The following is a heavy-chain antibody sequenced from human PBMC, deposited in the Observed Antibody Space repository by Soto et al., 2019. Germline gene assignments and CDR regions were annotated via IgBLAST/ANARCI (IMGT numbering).Heavy chain of an antibody. CDR3: GREENGDVGDH. CDR2: VIPSLGIA. V-gene: IGHV1-69*04. D-gene: IGHD4-17*01. CDR1: GDTFSIYT. Sequence: QVQLVQSEAEVKRPGSSVRVSCKASGDTFSIYTFSWVRQAPGQGLEWMGRVIPSLGIANYEQTFQGRVTITADISTATVHMELSSLRSDDTAIYYCGREENGDVGDHWGQGSLVIVSS. J-gene: IGHJ4*02.